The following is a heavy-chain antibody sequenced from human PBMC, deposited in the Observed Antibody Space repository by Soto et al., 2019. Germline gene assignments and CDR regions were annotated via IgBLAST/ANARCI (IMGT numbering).Heavy chain of an antibody. V-gene: IGHV3-33*01. CDR1: GSTFSSYG. J-gene: IGHJ6*02. Sequence: GGSLRLSCAASGSTFSSYGMHWVRQAPGKGLEWVAVIWYDGSNKYYADSVKGRFTISRDNSKNTLYLQMNSLRAEDTAVYYCARQHRDILTGLRWNGMDVWGQGTTVTVSS. D-gene: IGHD3-9*01. CDR3: ARQHRDILTGLRWNGMDV. CDR2: IWYDGSNK.